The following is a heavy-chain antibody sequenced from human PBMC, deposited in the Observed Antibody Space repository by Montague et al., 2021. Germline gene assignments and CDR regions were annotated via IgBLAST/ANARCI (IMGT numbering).Heavy chain of an antibody. Sequence: QSGAEVKKPGESLRISCKGAGYSFTHYWIGWVRQMPGKGLEWMGIIYPGDFETRYSPSFQGQVTISADKSITTAYLQWSSLKASDTAMYYCARLSRYYVLGSYTDYFYGMDVLGQGTTVTVSS. CDR2: IYPGDFET. J-gene: IGHJ6*02. V-gene: IGHV5-51*01. CDR3: ARLSRYYVLGSYTDYFYGMDV. D-gene: IGHD3-10*01. CDR1: GYSFTHYW.